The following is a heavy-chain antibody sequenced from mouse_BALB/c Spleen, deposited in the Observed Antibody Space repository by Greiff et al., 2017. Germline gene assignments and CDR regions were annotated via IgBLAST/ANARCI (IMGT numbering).Heavy chain of an antibody. CDR3: AREGVYYRGEDFDV. V-gene: IGHV5-6-5*01. Sequence: EVQGVESGGGLVKPGGSLKLSCAASGFTFSSYAMSWVRQTPEKRLEWVASISSGGSTYYPDSVKGRFTISRDNARNSLYLQMSSLRSEDTAMYYCAREGVYYRGEDFDVWGAGTTVTVSS. CDR1: GFTFSSYA. D-gene: IGHD1-1*01. J-gene: IGHJ1*01. CDR2: ISSGGST.